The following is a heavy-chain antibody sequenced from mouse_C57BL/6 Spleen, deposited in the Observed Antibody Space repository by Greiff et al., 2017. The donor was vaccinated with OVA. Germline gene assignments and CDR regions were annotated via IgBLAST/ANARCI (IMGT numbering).Heavy chain of an antibody. V-gene: IGHV1-54*01. D-gene: IGHD2-1*01. J-gene: IGHJ4*01. CDR2: INPGSGGT. Sequence: QVHVKQSGAELVRPGTSVKVSCKASGYAFTNYLIEWVKQRPGQGLEWIGVINPGSGGTNYNEKFKGKATLTADKSSSTAYMQLSSLTSEDSAVYFCARGEIYYAYAMDYWGQGTSVTVSS. CDR1: GYAFTNYL. CDR3: ARGEIYYAYAMDY.